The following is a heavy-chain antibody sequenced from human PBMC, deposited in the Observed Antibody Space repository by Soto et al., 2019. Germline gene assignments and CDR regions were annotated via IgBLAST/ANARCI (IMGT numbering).Heavy chain of an antibody. CDR3: ARESGGATATLDYYYFYMDV. CDR2: INPNGGVT. CDR1: GDSFNDYY. Sequence: VQLVQSGAEVKKPGASVKVSCKTSGDSFNDYYIHWVRQAPGQGLEWMGWINPNGGVTKYAQKFWGRVTVTRDTSIRTVYMELSSLRSDDTAVYYCARESGGATATLDYYYFYMDVWGKGTTVTVSS. J-gene: IGHJ6*03. V-gene: IGHV1-2*02. D-gene: IGHD5-12*01.